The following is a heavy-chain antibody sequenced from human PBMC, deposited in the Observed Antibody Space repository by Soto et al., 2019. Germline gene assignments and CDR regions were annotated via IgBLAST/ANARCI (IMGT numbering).Heavy chain of an antibody. V-gene: IGHV4-31*03. J-gene: IGHJ5*02. CDR1: GGSISSGGYY. Sequence: QVQLQESGPGLVKPSQTLSLTCTVSGGSISSGGYYWSWSRQHPGKGLEWIGYIYYSGSTYYNPSLKSRVTISVDTSSNQFSLKLSSVTAADTAVYYCARDGIAAAANWFDPWGQGTLVTVSS. CDR2: IYYSGST. CDR3: ARDGIAAAANWFDP. D-gene: IGHD6-13*01.